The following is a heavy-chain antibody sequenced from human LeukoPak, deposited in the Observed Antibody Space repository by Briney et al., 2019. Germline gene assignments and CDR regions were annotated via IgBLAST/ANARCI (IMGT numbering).Heavy chain of an antibody. J-gene: IGHJ6*04. Sequence: ASVKVSCKASGYTFTTYAMNWVRQAPGQGLEWMGWINTNTGNPTYAQGFTGRFVFSLDTSVSTAYLQISSLKAEDTAVYYCAKNQLWFGGKMDVWGKGTTVTVSS. V-gene: IGHV7-4-1*02. CDR1: GYTFTTYA. CDR2: INTNTGNP. CDR3: AKNQLWFGGKMDV. D-gene: IGHD3-10*01.